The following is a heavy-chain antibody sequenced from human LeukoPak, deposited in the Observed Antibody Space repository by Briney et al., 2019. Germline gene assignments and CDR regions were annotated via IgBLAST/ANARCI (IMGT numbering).Heavy chain of an antibody. CDR2: LHYTGRN. CDR1: GGSISPYY. J-gene: IGHJ5*02. D-gene: IGHD4-17*01. CDR3: ARGGNGDFLKWFDP. Sequence: SETLSHTCTVSGGSISPYYWGWIRQPPGRGLEWIGSLHYTGRNSYNPSLKSRVTISVDMSKNQFSLKLTSVTAADTAVYYCARGGNGDFLKWFDPWGQGTLVTVSS. V-gene: IGHV4-59*01.